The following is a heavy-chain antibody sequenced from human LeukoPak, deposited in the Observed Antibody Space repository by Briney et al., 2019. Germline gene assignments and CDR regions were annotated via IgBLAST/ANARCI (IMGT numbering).Heavy chain of an antibody. Sequence: ASVKVSCKASGYTFTGYYMHWVRQAPGQGLEWMGWVNPNSGGTNYAQKFQGRVTMTRDTSISTAYMELSRLRSDDTAVYYCARAPDCSGGRCYIRFDYWGQGTLVTVPS. D-gene: IGHD2-15*01. J-gene: IGHJ4*02. CDR1: GYTFTGYY. CDR2: VNPNSGGT. CDR3: ARAPDCSGGRCYIRFDY. V-gene: IGHV1-2*02.